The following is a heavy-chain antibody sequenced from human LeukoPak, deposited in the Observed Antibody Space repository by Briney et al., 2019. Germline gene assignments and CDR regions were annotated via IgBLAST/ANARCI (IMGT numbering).Heavy chain of an antibody. Sequence: SVKVSCKASGGTFSSYAISWVRQAPGQGLEWMGGIIPIFGTANYAQKFQGRVTITADESTSTAYMELSSLRSEDTAVYYCAVAATPLDYYYYYGMDVWGQGTTVTVSS. CDR3: AVAATPLDYYYYYGMDV. CDR2: IIPIFGTA. V-gene: IGHV1-69*01. D-gene: IGHD2-21*01. J-gene: IGHJ6*02. CDR1: GGTFSSYA.